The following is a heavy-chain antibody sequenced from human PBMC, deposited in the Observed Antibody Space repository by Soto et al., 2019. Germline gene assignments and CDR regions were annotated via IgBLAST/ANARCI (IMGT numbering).Heavy chain of an antibody. Sequence: PGGSLRLSCAASGFTFSSYGMHWVRQAPGKGLEWVAVIWYDGSNKYYADSVKGRFTISRDNSKNTLYLQMNSLRAEDTAVYYCVRDTYYYDSSGYPALFDYWGQGTLVTVSS. J-gene: IGHJ4*02. CDR3: VRDTYYYDSSGYPALFDY. CDR1: GFTFSSYG. CDR2: IWYDGSNK. V-gene: IGHV3-33*01. D-gene: IGHD3-22*01.